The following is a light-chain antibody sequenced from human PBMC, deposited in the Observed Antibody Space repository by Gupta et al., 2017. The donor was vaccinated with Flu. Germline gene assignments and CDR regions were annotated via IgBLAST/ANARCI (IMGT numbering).Light chain of an antibody. CDR2: NDN. Sequence: ARITCSGHALTKKYAYWFQQKQPGPAPLLLIFNDNKRPSGIPERFSGSSSGTTVTLTISGVQAEDEADYYCQSTANTDAFVFGTGTKVTV. CDR1: ALTKKY. J-gene: IGLJ1*01. V-gene: IGLV3-25*01. CDR3: QSTANTDAFV.